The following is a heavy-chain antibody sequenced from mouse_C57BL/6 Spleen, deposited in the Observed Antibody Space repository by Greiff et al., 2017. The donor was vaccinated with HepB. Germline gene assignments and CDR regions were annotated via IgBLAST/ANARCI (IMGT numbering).Heavy chain of an antibody. CDR1: GFNIKDDY. Sequence: EVKLMESGAELVRPGASVKLSCTASGFNIKDDYMHWVKQRPEQGLEWIGWIDPENGDTEYASKFQGKATITADTSSNTAYLQLSSLKSEDTAVYYCTRGSYYGSSWYFDVWGTGTTVTVSS. CDR2: IDPENGDT. D-gene: IGHD1-1*01. V-gene: IGHV14-4*01. CDR3: TRGSYYGSSWYFDV. J-gene: IGHJ1*03.